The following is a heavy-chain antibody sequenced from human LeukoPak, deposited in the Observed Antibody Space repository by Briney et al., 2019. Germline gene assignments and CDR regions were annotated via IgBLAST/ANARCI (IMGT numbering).Heavy chain of an antibody. CDR2: ISSSSSTI. Sequence: GGSLRLSCAASGFTFSSYSINWVRQAPRQGLEWVSYISSSSSTIYYADSVKGRFTISRDNAKNSLYLQMNSLRDEDTAVYYCARDFRSLYYFDHWGQGSLVTVSS. J-gene: IGHJ4*02. CDR1: GFTFSSYS. CDR3: ARDFRSLYYFDH. D-gene: IGHD1-26*01. V-gene: IGHV3-48*02.